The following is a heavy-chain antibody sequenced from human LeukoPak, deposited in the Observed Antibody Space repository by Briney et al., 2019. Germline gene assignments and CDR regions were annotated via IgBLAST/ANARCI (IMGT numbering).Heavy chain of an antibody. Sequence: GGSLRLSCAASGFTFSSYAMHWVRQAPGKGLEWVAVISYDGSNKYYADSVKGRFTISRDNSKNTLYLQMNSLRAEDTAVYYCARVAPADEVVTTIFDYWGQGTLVTVSS. CDR2: ISYDGSNK. CDR1: GFTFSSYA. V-gene: IGHV3-30-3*01. J-gene: IGHJ4*02. D-gene: IGHD2-21*02. CDR3: ARVAPADEVVTTIFDY.